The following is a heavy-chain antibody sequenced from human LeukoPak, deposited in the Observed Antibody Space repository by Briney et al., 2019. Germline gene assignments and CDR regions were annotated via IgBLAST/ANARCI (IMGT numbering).Heavy chain of an antibody. Sequence: GESLKISCKASGYTFTSYGISWVRQAPGQGLEWMGWISAYNGNTNYAQKLQGRVTMTTDTSTSTAYMELRGLRSDDTAVYYCARGQGDPRFFQHWGQGTLVTVSS. CDR3: ARGQGDPRFFQH. CDR1: GYTFTSYG. J-gene: IGHJ1*01. CDR2: ISAYNGNT. D-gene: IGHD3-3*01. V-gene: IGHV1-18*01.